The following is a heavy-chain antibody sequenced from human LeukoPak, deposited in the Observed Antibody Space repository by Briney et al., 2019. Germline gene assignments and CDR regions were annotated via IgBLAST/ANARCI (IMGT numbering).Heavy chain of an antibody. Sequence: GGSLRLSCAASGFSFTTYSMHWVRQAPGKGLEWVAVMSYDGSNKYYADSVKGRFTISRDNSKNTLYLQMNSLRAEDTTAYYCAREREDTDMAFSLHYWGQGTLVTVSS. CDR3: AREREDTDMAFSLHY. V-gene: IGHV3-30*04. D-gene: IGHD5-18*01. J-gene: IGHJ4*02. CDR1: GFSFTTYS. CDR2: MSYDGSNK.